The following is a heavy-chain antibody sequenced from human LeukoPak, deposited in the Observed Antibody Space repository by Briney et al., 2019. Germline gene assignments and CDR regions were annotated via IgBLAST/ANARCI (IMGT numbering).Heavy chain of an antibody. Sequence: GGSLRLSCAASGFTFSDYYMSWVRQAPGKGLEWVSVIYSGGSTYYADSVKGRFTISRDNSKNTLYLQMNSLRAEDTAVYYCASSSVTTLGYYYGMDVWGQGTTVTVSS. D-gene: IGHD4-17*01. CDR2: IYSGGST. CDR1: GFTFSDYY. CDR3: ASSSVTTLGYYYGMDV. V-gene: IGHV3-66*01. J-gene: IGHJ6*02.